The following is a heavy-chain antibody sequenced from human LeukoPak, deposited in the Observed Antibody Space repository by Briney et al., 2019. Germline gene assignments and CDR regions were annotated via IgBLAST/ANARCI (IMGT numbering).Heavy chain of an antibody. D-gene: IGHD3-22*01. CDR1: GFTFSSYW. V-gene: IGHV3-66*01. CDR2: IYSGGST. J-gene: IGHJ4*02. Sequence: GGSLRLSCAASGFTFSSYWMHWVRHAPGKGLVWVSVIYSGGSTNYADSVRGRFTISRDTSKNTLYLQMNSLRGEGTAVYYCARVNDYYGSHFDYWGQGTLVTVSS. CDR3: ARVNDYYGSHFDY.